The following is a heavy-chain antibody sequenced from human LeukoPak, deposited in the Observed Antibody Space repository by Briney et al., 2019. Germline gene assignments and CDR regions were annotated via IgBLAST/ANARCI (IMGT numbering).Heavy chain of an antibody. CDR2: INPSGSST. CDR3: ARGGVVVPAAIRRGYYYYMDV. CDR1: GYTFTSYY. Sequence: ASVKVSCKASGYTFTSYYMHWVRQAPGQGLEWMGIINPSGSSTSYAQKFQGRVTMTRDTSTSTVYMELSSLRSEDTAVYYCARGGVVVPAAIRRGYYYYMDVWGKGTTVTVSS. J-gene: IGHJ6*03. V-gene: IGHV1-46*01. D-gene: IGHD2-2*01.